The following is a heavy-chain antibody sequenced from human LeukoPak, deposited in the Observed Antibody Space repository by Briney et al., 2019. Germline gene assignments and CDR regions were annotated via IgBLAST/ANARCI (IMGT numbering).Heavy chain of an antibody. CDR1: GFTFDDYA. J-gene: IGHJ4*02. D-gene: IGHD2-15*01. Sequence: GGSLRLSCAASGFTFDDYAMHWVRQVPGKGLEWVSGISWNSGSIDYADSVKGRFTISRDNAKSSLYLQMNSLRAEDTALYYCAKDYCSGGSCYTRFEYWGQGTLVTVSS. CDR3: AKDYCSGGSCYTRFEY. V-gene: IGHV3-9*01. CDR2: ISWNSGSI.